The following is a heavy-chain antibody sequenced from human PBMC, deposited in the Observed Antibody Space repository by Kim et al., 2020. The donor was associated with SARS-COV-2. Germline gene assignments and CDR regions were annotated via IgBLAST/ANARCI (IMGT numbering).Heavy chain of an antibody. CDR3: ARDGSPYSSRPAVGSYFDY. Sequence: SQTLSLTCAISGDSVSSNSAAWNWIRQSPSRGLEWLGRTYYRSKWYNDYAVSVKSRITINPDTSKNQFSLQLNSVTPEDTAVYYCARDGSPYSSRPAVGSYFDYWGQGTLVTVSS. J-gene: IGHJ4*02. CDR1: GDSVSSNSAA. CDR2: TYYRSKWYN. V-gene: IGHV6-1*01. D-gene: IGHD5-18*01.